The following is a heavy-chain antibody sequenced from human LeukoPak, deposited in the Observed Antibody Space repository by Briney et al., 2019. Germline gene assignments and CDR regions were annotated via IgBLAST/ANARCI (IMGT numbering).Heavy chain of an antibody. CDR3: ARCLQIKKIYGSGNIYWFDP. D-gene: IGHD3-10*01. CDR1: GGSFSGYY. J-gene: IGHJ5*02. Sequence: PSETLSLTCAVYGGSFSGYYWSWIRQPPGKGLEWIGEINHSGSTNYNPSLKSRVTISVDTSKNQFSLQLSSATAADTAVYYCARCLQIKKIYGSGNIYWFDPWGQGTLVTVSS. CDR2: INHSGST. V-gene: IGHV4-34*01.